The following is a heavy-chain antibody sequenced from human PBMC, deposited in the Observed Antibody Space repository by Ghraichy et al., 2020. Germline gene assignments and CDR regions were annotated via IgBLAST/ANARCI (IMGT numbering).Heavy chain of an antibody. CDR3: ARGSTVVRFYYYDGMDV. Sequence: GGSLRLSCVGSGFSIGSYSMNWVRQPPGNGLEWVSYITSTSRFKSYADSVKGRFTISRDNAQNSLSLQMSSLTDEDTAVYYCARGSTVVRFYYYDGMDVWGQGTTVTVSS. V-gene: IGHV3-48*02. CDR1: GFSIGSYS. J-gene: IGHJ6*02. D-gene: IGHD4-23*01. CDR2: ITSTSRFK.